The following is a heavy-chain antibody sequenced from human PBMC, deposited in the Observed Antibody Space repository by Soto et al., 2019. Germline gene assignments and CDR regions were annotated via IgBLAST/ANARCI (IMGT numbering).Heavy chain of an antibody. V-gene: IGHV3-7*01. D-gene: IGHD2-2*01. CDR1: GFTFITYW. CDR2: VRQDGSEN. J-gene: IGHJ4*02. CDR3: AGGCASSSGEYYFDC. Sequence: EVQLVESGGGLVQPGGSLRLSCAASGFTFITYWMSWVRQAPGKGLEWVATVRQDGSENHYVDSVKGRFTISRDNAKNSRSLKMNGLRPEDPAVYTGAGGCASSSGEYYFDCWGRGTLSPSPQ.